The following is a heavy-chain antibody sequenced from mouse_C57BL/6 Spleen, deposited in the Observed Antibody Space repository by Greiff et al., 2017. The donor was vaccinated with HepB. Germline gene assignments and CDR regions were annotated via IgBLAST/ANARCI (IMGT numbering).Heavy chain of an antibody. V-gene: IGHV1-50*01. J-gene: IGHJ3*01. CDR2: IDPSDSYT. D-gene: IGHD2-5*01. CDR1: GYTFTSYW. CDR3: ARYSNLWFAY. Sequence: VQLQQSGAELVKPGASVKLSCKASGYTFTSYWMQWVKQRPGQGLEWIGEIDPSDSYTNYNQKFKGKATLTVDTSSSTAYMQLSSLTSEDSAVYYCARYSNLWFAYWGQGTLVTGSA.